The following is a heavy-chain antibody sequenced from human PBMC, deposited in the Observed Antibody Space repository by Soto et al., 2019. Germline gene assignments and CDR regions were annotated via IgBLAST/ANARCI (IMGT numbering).Heavy chain of an antibody. J-gene: IGHJ6*02. CDR1: GFTFSSYG. V-gene: IGHV3-30*18. CDR2: ISYDGSNK. Sequence: GGSLRLSCAASGFTFSSYGMHWVRQAPGKGLERVAVISYDGSNKYYADSVKGRFTISRDNSKNTLYLQMNSLRAEDTAVYYCAKNPRSYYYYYGMDVWGQGTTVTVSS. D-gene: IGHD2-15*01. CDR3: AKNPRSYYYYYGMDV.